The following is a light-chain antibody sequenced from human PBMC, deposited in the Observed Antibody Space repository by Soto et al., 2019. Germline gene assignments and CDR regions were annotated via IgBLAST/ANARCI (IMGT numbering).Light chain of an antibody. CDR3: SSYVGSNKGV. V-gene: IGLV2-8*01. CDR1: SSDIGAYNY. CDR2: EVS. J-gene: IGLJ1*01. Sequence: QSALTQPPSASGSPGQSVTISCTGTSSDIGAYNYVSWYQQHPGKAPKLIIFEVSKRPSGVPDRFSGSKSGNTASLTVSGLQAEDEGDYYCSSYVGSNKGVYGTGTKLTVL.